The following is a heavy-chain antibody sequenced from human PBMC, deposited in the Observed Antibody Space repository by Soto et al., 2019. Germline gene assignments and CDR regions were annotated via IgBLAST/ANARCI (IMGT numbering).Heavy chain of an antibody. CDR3: ARERPLNSPADAFDL. J-gene: IGHJ3*01. CDR2: RNPNRGGS. CDR1: GYNFIAQN. Sequence: QVHLVQSGAEVKKPGASVKFSCMASGYNFIAQNIHWVRQAPGLGLEWMGKRNPNRGGSDYAQEFQGRVTVTRDTSISTVYMELTSLKSDDTAVYYCARERPLNSPADAFDLWGQGTMVIVSS. D-gene: IGHD1-7*01. V-gene: IGHV1-2*02.